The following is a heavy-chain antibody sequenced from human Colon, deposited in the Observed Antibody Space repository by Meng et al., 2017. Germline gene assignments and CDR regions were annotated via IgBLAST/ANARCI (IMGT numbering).Heavy chain of an antibody. J-gene: IGHJ5*02. D-gene: IGHD3-16*01. V-gene: IGHV6-1*01. Sequence: PWHTLSLSVGSYGDIVSTQRACWNWNWHSQSRGLEWLRYTYSRSKWGTDYAESVKSRISINPDTSKTQFTLQLNSVTPEDSAVYFCARDYLWAFDHWGQGTLVTVSS. CDR2: TYSRSKWGT. CDR3: ARDYLWAFDH. CDR1: GDIVSTQRAC.